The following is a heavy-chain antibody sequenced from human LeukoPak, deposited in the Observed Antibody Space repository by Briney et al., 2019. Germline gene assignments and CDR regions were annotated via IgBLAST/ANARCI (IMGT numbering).Heavy chain of an antibody. CDR2: ISGSGGST. CDR1: GFTFISYA. Sequence: GGSLRLSCAASGFTFISYAMRWVRQAPGKGLEWVSAISGSGGSTYYADSVKGRSTISIDNSKNTLYLQMNSLRAEDTAVYYCAKEGLVPATGIDYWGQGTLVTVSS. V-gene: IGHV3-23*01. D-gene: IGHD5-12*01. CDR3: AKEGLVPATGIDY. J-gene: IGHJ4*02.